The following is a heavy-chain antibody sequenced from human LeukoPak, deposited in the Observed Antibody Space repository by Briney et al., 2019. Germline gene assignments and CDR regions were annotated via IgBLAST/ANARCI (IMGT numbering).Heavy chain of an antibody. CDR2: ISGSGGST. CDR3: ARDQRYYDSSGYSTPLDY. CDR1: GFTFSSYG. Sequence: GGSLRLSCAASGFTFSSYGMSWVRQAPGKGLEWVSAISGSGGSTYYADSVKGRFTISRDNAKNSLYLQMNSLRAEDTAVYYCARDQRYYDSSGYSTPLDYWGQGTLVTVSS. D-gene: IGHD3-22*01. J-gene: IGHJ4*02. V-gene: IGHV3-23*01.